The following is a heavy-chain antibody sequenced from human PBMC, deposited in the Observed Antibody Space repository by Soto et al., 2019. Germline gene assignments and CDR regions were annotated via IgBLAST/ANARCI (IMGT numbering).Heavy chain of an antibody. J-gene: IGHJ6*02. V-gene: IGHV1-69*01. CDR1: GGTFSSYA. Sequence: QVQLVQSGAEVKKPGSSVKVSCKASGGTFSSYAISWVRQAPGQGLEWMGGIIPIFGTANYAQKFQGRVTITADESTSTDYMELSSLRSEDTAVYYWARAGDLGYCSGGSCYPGNYYYGMDVWGQGTTVTVAS. D-gene: IGHD2-15*01. CDR2: IIPIFGTA. CDR3: ARAGDLGYCSGGSCYPGNYYYGMDV.